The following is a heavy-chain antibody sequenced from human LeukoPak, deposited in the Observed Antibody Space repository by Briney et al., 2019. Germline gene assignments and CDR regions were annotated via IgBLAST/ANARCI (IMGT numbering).Heavy chain of an antibody. Sequence: ASVKVSCKASGYTFTSYGISWVRQAPGQGLEWMGWISAYNGNTNYAQKLQGRVTMTTDTSTSTAYMELRSLRSDDTAVYYCARDNALVPAAMGFDYWGQGTLVTVSS. D-gene: IGHD2-2*01. CDR2: ISAYNGNT. J-gene: IGHJ4*02. CDR3: ARDNALVPAAMGFDY. V-gene: IGHV1-18*01. CDR1: GYTFTSYG.